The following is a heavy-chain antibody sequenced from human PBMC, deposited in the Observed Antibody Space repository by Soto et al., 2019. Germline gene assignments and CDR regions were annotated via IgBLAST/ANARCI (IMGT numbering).Heavy chain of an antibody. Sequence: QVQLQESGPGLVKPSGTLSLTCAVSGGSISSSNWWSWVRQPPGKGLEWIGEIYHSGSTNYNPSLKSRVTISVDKSKNQFSRKLSSVTAADTAVYYCARYVDIVATPQGDHNDAFDIWGQGTMVTVSS. J-gene: IGHJ3*02. CDR2: IYHSGST. CDR1: GGSISSSNW. CDR3: ARYVDIVATPQGDHNDAFDI. D-gene: IGHD5-12*01. V-gene: IGHV4-4*02.